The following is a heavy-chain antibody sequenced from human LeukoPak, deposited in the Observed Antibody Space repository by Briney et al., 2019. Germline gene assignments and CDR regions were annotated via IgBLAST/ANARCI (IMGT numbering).Heavy chain of an antibody. CDR2: IYYSGST. CDR3: ARGRDGYNSKVDY. V-gene: IGHV4-59*08. J-gene: IGHJ4*02. D-gene: IGHD5-24*01. CDR1: GGSISSYY. Sequence: SETLSLTCTVSGGSISSYYWSWIRQPPGKGLEWIGYIYYSGSTNYNPSLKSRVTISVDTSKNQFSLKLSSVTAADTAVYYCARGRDGYNSKVDYWGQGTLVTVSS.